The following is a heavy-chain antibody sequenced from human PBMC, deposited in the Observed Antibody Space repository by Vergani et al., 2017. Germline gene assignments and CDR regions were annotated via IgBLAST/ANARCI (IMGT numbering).Heavy chain of an antibody. CDR1: GFTFSSYS. V-gene: IGHV3-21*04. J-gene: IGHJ4*02. Sequence: EVQLVESGGGLVKPGGSLRLSCAASGFTFSSYSMNWVRQAPGKGLEWVSSISSSSSYIYYADSVKGRFTISRDNSKSTLFLQINGLTSEDTAIYYCAQCANSVPRLPVYWGQGALGAVSS. CDR2: ISSSSSYI. D-gene: IGHD5/OR15-5a*01. CDR3: AQCANSVPRLPVY.